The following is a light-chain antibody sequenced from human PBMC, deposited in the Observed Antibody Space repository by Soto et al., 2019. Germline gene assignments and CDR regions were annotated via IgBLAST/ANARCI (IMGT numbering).Light chain of an antibody. J-gene: IGKJ1*01. V-gene: IGKV3-15*01. CDR2: DAS. Sequence: EILMTQSPPTLSVSPGERVTLSCRASQGVSSNLAWYQQKPGQVPRLLIFDASTRATGIPARFSGSGSGTEFTLTISSLQSEDFEVYYCQQYDNWPPWTFGQGTKVDIK. CDR1: QGVSSN. CDR3: QQYDNWPPWT.